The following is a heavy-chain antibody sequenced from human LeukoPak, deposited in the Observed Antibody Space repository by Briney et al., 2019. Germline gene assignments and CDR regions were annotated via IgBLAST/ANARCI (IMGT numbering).Heavy chain of an antibody. CDR1: GFTFSSYD. Sequence: GGSLRLSCAASGFTFSSYDMHWVRQATGKGLEWVSAIGTAGGTYYPGSVRGRFTISRENAKNSLYLQMNSLRAEDTAVYYCASAFYGDYGRAFDIWGQGTMVTVSS. CDR2: IGTAGGT. V-gene: IGHV3-13*01. CDR3: ASAFYGDYGRAFDI. D-gene: IGHD4-17*01. J-gene: IGHJ3*02.